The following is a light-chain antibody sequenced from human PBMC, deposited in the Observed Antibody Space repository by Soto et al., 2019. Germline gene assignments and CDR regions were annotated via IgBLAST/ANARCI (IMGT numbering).Light chain of an antibody. CDR1: TNDVGGYNY. Sequence: QSVLTQPPSASGSPGQSVTISCTGTTNDVGGYNYVSWYQQHPGKAPKLMIYDVSKRPSGVPDRFSGSKSGNTASLTVSGLQAEDEADYYRSSYAGSNNVIFGGGTKVTVL. V-gene: IGLV2-8*01. CDR2: DVS. J-gene: IGLJ2*01. CDR3: SSYAGSNNVI.